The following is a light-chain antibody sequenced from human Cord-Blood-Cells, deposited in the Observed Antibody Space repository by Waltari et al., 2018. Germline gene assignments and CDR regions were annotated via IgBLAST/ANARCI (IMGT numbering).Light chain of an antibody. CDR3: SSYTSSSTLV. CDR1: SSDVGGYNY. Sequence: QSALTQPAPVSGSPGQSLTISCTGTSSDVGGYNYVSWYQQHPGKAPKLMIYEVSNRPSGVSNRFSGSKSGNTASLTISGLQAEDEADYYCSSYTSSSTLVFGGGTKLTVL. CDR2: EVS. J-gene: IGLJ2*01. V-gene: IGLV2-14*01.